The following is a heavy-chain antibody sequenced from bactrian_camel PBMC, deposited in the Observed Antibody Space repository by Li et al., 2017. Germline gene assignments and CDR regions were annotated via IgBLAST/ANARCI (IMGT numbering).Heavy chain of an antibody. D-gene: IGHD1*01. CDR2: LASDGRT. CDR3: AAAPRSDGCDVQGNLPY. J-gene: IGHJ4*01. Sequence: VQLVESGGGSVQAGGSLKLSCKASGYTYSYCMGWFRQVPGKEREGIANLASDGRTSYADSVKGRFTISKGNAKKTLYLQMNSLNNEDTAMYYCAAAPRSDGCDVQGNLPYWGQGTQVTVS. V-gene: IGHV3S55*01. CDR1: GYTYSYC.